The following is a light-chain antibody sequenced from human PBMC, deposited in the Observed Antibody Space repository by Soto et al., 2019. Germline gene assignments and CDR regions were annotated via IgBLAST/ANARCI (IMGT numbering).Light chain of an antibody. J-gene: IGKJ3*01. V-gene: IGKV3-15*01. CDR1: QSVSGN. Sequence: EIVMTQSPATLSVSPGERATLSCRASQSVSGNLAWYQQKPGQAPRLLIYAASTRATGIPARFSGSGSGTEFTLTVSSLQSEDFAVYYCQQYNNWPPITFGPGTKVDIK. CDR3: QQYNNWPPIT. CDR2: AAS.